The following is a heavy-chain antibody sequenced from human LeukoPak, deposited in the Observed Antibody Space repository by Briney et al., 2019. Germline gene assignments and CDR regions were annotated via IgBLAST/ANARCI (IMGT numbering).Heavy chain of an antibody. CDR2: IKQDGSVK. V-gene: IGHV3-7*01. D-gene: IGHD3-10*01. Sequence: GGSLRLSCAASGFTFSSYSMNWVRQAPGKGLEWVANIKQDGSVKYYVDSLKGRFTISRDNAKNSVYLQMNSLRAEDTAVYYCARDRGSRAPSDYYYGMDVWGQGTTVTVSS. CDR1: GFTFSSYS. J-gene: IGHJ6*02. CDR3: ARDRGSRAPSDYYYGMDV.